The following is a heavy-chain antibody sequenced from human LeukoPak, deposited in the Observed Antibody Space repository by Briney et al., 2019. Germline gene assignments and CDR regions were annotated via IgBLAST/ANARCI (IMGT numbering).Heavy chain of an antibody. Sequence: SETLSLTCTVSGGSISSYYWSWIRQPPGKGLEWIGSIYYSGSTYYNPSLKSRVTISVDTSKNQFSLKLSSVTAADTAVYYCARRAVGAWYSGSYFDYWGQGTLVTVSS. D-gene: IGHD1-26*01. J-gene: IGHJ4*02. CDR1: GGSISSYY. CDR3: ARRAVGAWYSGSYFDY. CDR2: IYYSGST. V-gene: IGHV4-59*05.